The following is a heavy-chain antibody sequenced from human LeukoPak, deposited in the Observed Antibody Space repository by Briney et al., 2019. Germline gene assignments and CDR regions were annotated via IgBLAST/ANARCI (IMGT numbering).Heavy chain of an antibody. J-gene: IGHJ4*02. V-gene: IGHV4-59*11. CDR2: IYYTGTT. D-gene: IGHD2-2*01. Sequence: SETLSLTCTVSGGSLSSHFWSWIRQPPGKGLELIGHIYYTGTTYYNPSLNSRVTISLDTSRNQFPLRLTSVTAADTAVYCCARFSSGCSTASCYLTYWGQGTLVTVSS. CDR3: ARFSSGCSTASCYLTY. CDR1: GGSLSSHF.